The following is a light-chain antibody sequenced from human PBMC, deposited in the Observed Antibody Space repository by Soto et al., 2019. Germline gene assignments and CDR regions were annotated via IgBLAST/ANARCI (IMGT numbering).Light chain of an antibody. Sequence: QAVVTHEPSLTVSPGGTVTLTCGSSTXAVTNGHYPYWFQQKPGQAPRTLIYDTTNRHSWTPARFSGSLLGGKAALTLSGAQPEDEAEYYCLLSYNGPYVFGTGTKVTVL. CDR2: DTT. V-gene: IGLV7-46*01. CDR1: TXAVTNGHY. CDR3: LLSYNGPYV. J-gene: IGLJ1*01.